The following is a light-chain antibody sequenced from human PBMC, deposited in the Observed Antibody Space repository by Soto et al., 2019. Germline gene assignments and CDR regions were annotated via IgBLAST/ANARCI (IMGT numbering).Light chain of an antibody. CDR3: QQYGSSPGT. CDR2: GAS. J-gene: IGKJ1*01. CDR1: QXVSXSY. V-gene: IGKV3-20*01. Sequence: EIVXTQSPGTXXLSPGERATXXXXASQXVSXSYLAWYQQKPGQAPRLLIYGASSRATGIPDRFSGSGSGTDFTLTISRLEPEDFAVYYCQQYGSSPGTFGQGTKVEIK.